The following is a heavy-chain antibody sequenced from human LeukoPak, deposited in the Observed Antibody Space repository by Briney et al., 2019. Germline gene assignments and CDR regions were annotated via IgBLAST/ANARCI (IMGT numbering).Heavy chain of an antibody. CDR1: GFTFSSYW. V-gene: IGHV3-7*03. CDR3: ARGGGLDV. J-gene: IGHJ6*02. D-gene: IGHD3-16*01. CDR2: INHNGNVN. Sequence: GGSLRLSCAAPGFTFSSYWMNWARQAPGTGQEWVASINHNGNVNYYVDSVKGRFTISRDNAKNSLYLQMSNLRAEDTAVYFCARGGGLDVWGQGATVTVSS.